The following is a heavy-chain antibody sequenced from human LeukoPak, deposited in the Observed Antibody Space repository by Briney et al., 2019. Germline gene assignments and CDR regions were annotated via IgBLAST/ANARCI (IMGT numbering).Heavy chain of an antibody. Sequence: ASVKVSCKASGGTFSSYAISWVRQAPGQGLEWMGGIIPIFGTANYAQKFQGRVTITADESTSTAYMELRSLRSDDTAVYYCARAGYCSSTSCSYYYYYYMDVWGKGTTVTISS. J-gene: IGHJ6*03. V-gene: IGHV1-69*13. CDR3: ARAGYCSSTSCSYYYYYYMDV. CDR1: GGTFSSYA. CDR2: IIPIFGTA. D-gene: IGHD2-2*01.